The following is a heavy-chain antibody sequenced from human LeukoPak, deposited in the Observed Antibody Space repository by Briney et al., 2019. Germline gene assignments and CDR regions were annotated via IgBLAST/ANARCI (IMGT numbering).Heavy chain of an antibody. CDR2: ISYSGNT. J-gene: IGHJ5*02. CDR3: TRDRRDGYNYVDR. D-gene: IGHD5-24*01. Sequence: PSETLSLTCTVSGGSINNYYWSWIRQPPGKGLEWIGYISYSGNTEYNPSLKSRVTISVDTSKNQLPLKLRSVTAADTAVYFCTRDRRDGYNYVDRWGQGTLVTVSS. CDR1: GGSINNYY. V-gene: IGHV4-59*01.